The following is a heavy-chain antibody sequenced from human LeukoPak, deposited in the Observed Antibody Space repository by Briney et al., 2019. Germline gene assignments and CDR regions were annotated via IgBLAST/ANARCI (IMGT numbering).Heavy chain of an antibody. CDR2: IYYSGST. J-gene: IGHJ6*03. Sequence: SETLSLTCTVSGGSISSYYWSWIRQPPGKGLEWIGYIYYSGSTNYYPSLKSRVTISIDTSKNQFSLKLSSVTAADTAVYYCARAEWFGELDYMDVWGKGTTVTVSS. D-gene: IGHD3-10*01. CDR3: ARAEWFGELDYMDV. V-gene: IGHV4-59*01. CDR1: GGSISSYY.